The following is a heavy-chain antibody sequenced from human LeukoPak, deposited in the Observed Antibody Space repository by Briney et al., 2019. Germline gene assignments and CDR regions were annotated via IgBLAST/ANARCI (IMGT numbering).Heavy chain of an antibody. V-gene: IGHV3-30-3*01. CDR1: GFTFSSYA. D-gene: IGHD2-2*01. CDR3: ARGRSSTSLGYFQH. Sequence: GRSLRLSCAASGFTFSSYAMHWVRQAPGKGLEWVAVISYDGSNKYYADSVKGRFTISRDNSKNTLYLQMNSLRAEDTAVYYCARGRSSTSLGYFQHWGQGTLVTVSS. CDR2: ISYDGSNK. J-gene: IGHJ1*01.